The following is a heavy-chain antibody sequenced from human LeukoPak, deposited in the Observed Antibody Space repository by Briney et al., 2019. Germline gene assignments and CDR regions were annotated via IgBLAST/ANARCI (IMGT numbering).Heavy chain of an antibody. J-gene: IGHJ4*02. CDR3: ARARAGWELRKDFDY. Sequence: ASVKLSCKASGYTVTSYDINWVLQATGQRLKWMGWMNPNSGNTGYAQKFQGRVTMTRNTSISTAYMELSSLRSEDTAVYYCARARAGWELRKDFDYWGQGTLVTVSS. D-gene: IGHD1-26*01. CDR1: GYTVTSYD. V-gene: IGHV1-8*01. CDR2: MNPNSGNT.